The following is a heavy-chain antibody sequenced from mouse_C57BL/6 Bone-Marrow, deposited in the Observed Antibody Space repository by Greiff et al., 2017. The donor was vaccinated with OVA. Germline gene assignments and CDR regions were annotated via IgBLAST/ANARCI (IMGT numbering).Heavy chain of an antibody. CDR3: TPTGTPYWYFDD. J-gene: IGHJ1*03. D-gene: IGHD4-1*01. Sequence: QVQLQQSGAELVRPGASVTLSCKASGYTFTDYEMHWVKQTPVHGLEWIGAIDPETGGTAYNQKFKGKAILTADKSSSTAYMELRSLTSEDSAVYYCTPTGTPYWYFDDWGTGTTVTVSS. CDR2: IDPETGGT. V-gene: IGHV1-15*01. CDR1: GYTFTDYE.